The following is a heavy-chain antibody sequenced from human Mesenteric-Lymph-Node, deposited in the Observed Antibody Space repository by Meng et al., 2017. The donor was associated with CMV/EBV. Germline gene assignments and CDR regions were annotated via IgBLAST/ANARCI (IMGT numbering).Heavy chain of an antibody. V-gene: IGHV1-18*04. CDR2: SSAYNGNT. CDR1: SFTSYG. CDR3: ARASCSATSCYGGSWFDP. J-gene: IGHJ5*02. D-gene: IGHD2-2*01. Sequence: SFTSYGISWVRQAPGQGLEWMGWSSAYNGNTNYAQKFQDRVTMTTDTSTSTAYMELRSLRSDDTAVYYCARASCSATSCYGGSWFDPWGQGTLVTVSS.